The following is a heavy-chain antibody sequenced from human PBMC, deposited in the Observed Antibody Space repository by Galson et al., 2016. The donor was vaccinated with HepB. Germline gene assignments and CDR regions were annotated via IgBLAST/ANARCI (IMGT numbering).Heavy chain of an antibody. CDR1: GGSISSSSYY. CDR3: ARRGAYSGSSIGAFDS. CDR2: INYSGRT. D-gene: IGHD1-26*01. J-gene: IGHJ3*02. V-gene: IGHV4-39*01. Sequence: SETLSLTCTGSGGSISSSSYYWGWIRQPPGKGLEWIGSINYSGRTYYNPSLKSRVTISVDTSKNQFSLKLSSVTAADTAVYYCARRGAYSGSSIGAFDSWGQGTMVTVSS.